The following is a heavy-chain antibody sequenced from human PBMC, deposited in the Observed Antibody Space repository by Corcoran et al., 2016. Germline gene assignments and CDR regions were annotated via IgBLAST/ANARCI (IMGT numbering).Heavy chain of an antibody. CDR1: GFTFSGSA. CDR3: TRPNLGN. Sequence: EVQLVESGGGLVQPGGSLKLSCAASGFTFSGSAMHWVRQASGKGLEWVGRIRSKANSYAQAYAASVKGRFTISRDDSKKTGYLQRNSRKTEDTAVYYWTRPNLGNWGQGTLVTVSS. V-gene: IGHV3-73*02. CDR2: IRSKANSYAQ. J-gene: IGHJ4*02.